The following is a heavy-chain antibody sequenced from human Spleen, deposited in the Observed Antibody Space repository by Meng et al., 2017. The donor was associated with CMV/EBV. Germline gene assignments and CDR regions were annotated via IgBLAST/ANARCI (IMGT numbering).Heavy chain of an antibody. Sequence: GGSLRLSCAASGFILRNYWMHWVRQAPGKGLVWVSHINGDGSITDYADSVKGRFTISRDNAKNSLYLQMNSLRAEDTAVYYCATTTVNPNWGQGTLVTVSS. CDR1: GFILRNYW. J-gene: IGHJ4*02. CDR2: INGDGSIT. D-gene: IGHD4-17*01. CDR3: ATTTVNPN. V-gene: IGHV3-74*01.